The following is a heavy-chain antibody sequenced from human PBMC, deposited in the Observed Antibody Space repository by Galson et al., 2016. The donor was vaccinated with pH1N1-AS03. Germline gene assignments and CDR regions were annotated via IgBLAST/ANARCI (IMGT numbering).Heavy chain of an antibody. Sequence: SLRLSCAASGFTFSSYAMSWVRQAPGKGLEWVSAISGRGDSTYYADSVKGRFTISRDNSKNTLYLQMNSLRAEDTAVYYCAEDKSYGDYPSWFDPWGQGTLVTVSS. CDR2: ISGRGDST. V-gene: IGHV3-23*01. J-gene: IGHJ5*02. D-gene: IGHD4-17*01. CDR3: AEDKSYGDYPSWFDP. CDR1: GFTFSSYA.